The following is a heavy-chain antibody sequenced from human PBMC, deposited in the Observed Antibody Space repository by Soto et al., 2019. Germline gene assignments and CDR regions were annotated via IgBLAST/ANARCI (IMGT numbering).Heavy chain of an antibody. D-gene: IGHD6-13*01. J-gene: IGHJ6*03. CDR3: AGGDIAAAGLPYYYYYYYMDV. Sequence: GGSLRLSCAASGFTFSSYSMNWVRQAPGKGLEWVSSISSSSSYIYYADSVKGRFTISRDNAKNSLYLQMNSLRAEDTAVYYCAGGDIAAAGLPYYYYYYYMDVWGKGTTVTSP. V-gene: IGHV3-21*01. CDR1: GFTFSSYS. CDR2: ISSSSSYI.